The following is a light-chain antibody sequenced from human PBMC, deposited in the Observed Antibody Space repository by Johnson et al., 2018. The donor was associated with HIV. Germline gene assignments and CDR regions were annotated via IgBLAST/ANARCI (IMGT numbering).Light chain of an antibody. V-gene: IGLV1-51*01. CDR3: GTWDSSLRNGF. CDR1: SSNIGNNY. Sequence: QSMLTQSPSVSAAPGQKLTISCSGSSSNIGNNYVSWYQQLPGTAPKLLIYDNNKRPSGIPDRFSGSKSGTSANLGITRLQTGDEADYYCGTWDSSLRNGFFGTGTKVTVL. CDR2: DNN. J-gene: IGLJ1*01.